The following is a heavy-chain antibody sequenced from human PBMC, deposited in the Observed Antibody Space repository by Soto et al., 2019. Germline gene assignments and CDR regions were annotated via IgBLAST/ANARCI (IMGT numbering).Heavy chain of an antibody. V-gene: IGHV4-34*01. Sequence: QVQLQQWGAGLLKPSETLSLTCAVYGGSFSGYYWSWIRQPPGQGLEWLGEINHSGSTNYNPSLKRRVTISVDTSKNQFSLKRSSVTAADTAVYYCARGRVLWFGGRYYYYGMDVWGQGTTVTVS. CDR1: GGSFSGYY. CDR2: INHSGST. J-gene: IGHJ6*02. D-gene: IGHD3-10*01. CDR3: ARGRVLWFGGRYYYYGMDV.